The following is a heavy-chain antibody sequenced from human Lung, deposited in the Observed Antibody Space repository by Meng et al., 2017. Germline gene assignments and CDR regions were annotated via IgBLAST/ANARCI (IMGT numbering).Heavy chain of an antibody. V-gene: IGHV4-34*04. D-gene: IGHD4-11*01. Sequence: QVQLQEGGVGLLKPSETVSLTCVVAVESLSDYYWSWIRQHAGKGLELIWEINHSESTNDNPSLESRATISVDTSQNTLSLKLSSVTAADSAVYSCARGSTTMAHDFDYWGQGTLVTVSS. CDR1: VESLSDYY. CDR3: ARGSTTMAHDFDY. CDR2: INHSEST. J-gene: IGHJ4*02.